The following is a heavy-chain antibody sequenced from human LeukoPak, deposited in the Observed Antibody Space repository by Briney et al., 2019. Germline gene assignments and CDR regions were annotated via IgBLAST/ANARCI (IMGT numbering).Heavy chain of an antibody. CDR2: IYYSGST. V-gene: IGHV4-59*01. J-gene: IGHJ4*02. D-gene: IGHD3-22*01. CDR3: AGGGYYVACLDY. CDR1: GGFISSYY. Sequence: SETLSLTCTVSGGFISSYYWSWIRQPPGKGLEWIGYIYYSGSTNYNPSLKSRVTISVDTSKNQFSLKLSSVTAADTAVYYCAGGGYYVACLDYWGQGTLVTVSS.